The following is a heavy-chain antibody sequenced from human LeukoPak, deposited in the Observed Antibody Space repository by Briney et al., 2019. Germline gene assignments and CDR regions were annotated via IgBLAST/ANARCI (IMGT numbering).Heavy chain of an antibody. J-gene: IGHJ4*02. V-gene: IGHV3-33*06. CDR1: GFTFSSYG. D-gene: IGHD3-22*01. CDR3: AKVYYYSSGYLI. CDR2: IWYDGSNK. Sequence: GGSLRLSCAASGFTFSSYGMHWVRQAPGKGLEWVAVIWYDGSNKYYADSVKGRFTISRDNSKNTLYLQMNSLRAEDTALYYCAKVYYYSSGYLIWGQGTLVTVSS.